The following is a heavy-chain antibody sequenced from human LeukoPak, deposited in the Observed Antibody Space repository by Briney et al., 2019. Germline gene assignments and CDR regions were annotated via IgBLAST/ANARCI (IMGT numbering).Heavy chain of an antibody. V-gene: IGHV1-24*01. CDR2: FDPEDGET. CDR3: ARSYYDTSGYQLDY. J-gene: IGHJ4*02. Sequence: ASVKVSCKVSGYTLTELSMHWVRQAPGKGLEWMGGFDPEDGETIYAQKFQGRITMTRDTSTSTVYMELSSLRSGDTAVYYCARSYYDTSGYQLDYWGQGTLVTVSS. CDR1: GYTLTELS. D-gene: IGHD3-22*01.